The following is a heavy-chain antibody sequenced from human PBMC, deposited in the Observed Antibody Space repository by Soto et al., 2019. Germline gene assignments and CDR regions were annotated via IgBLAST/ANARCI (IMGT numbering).Heavy chain of an antibody. J-gene: IGHJ5*02. CDR3: ARETGAHYYDSSRYPNWFDP. CDR2: TYYRSKWYN. D-gene: IGHD3-22*01. CDR1: GDSGSSNSAA. V-gene: IGHV6-1*01. Sequence: SQTLSVTCAISGDSGSSNSAAWNWIRQSPSRGLEWLGRTYYRSKWYNDYAVSVKSRITINPDTSKNQFSLQLNSVTPEDTAVYYCARETGAHYYDSSRYPNWFDPWGQGTLVTVSS.